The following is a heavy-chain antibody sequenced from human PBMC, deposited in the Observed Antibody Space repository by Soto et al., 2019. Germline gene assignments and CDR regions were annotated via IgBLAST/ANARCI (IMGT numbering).Heavy chain of an antibody. CDR3: VSGTSFYDVLTGYYVDRWFDP. D-gene: IGHD3-9*01. J-gene: IGHJ5*02. CDR1: GGSISSYY. Sequence: SETLSLTCTVSGGSISSYYWSWIRQPPGKGLEWIGYIYYSGNTYYNPSLKSRVTISVDRSRNQFSLNLRSVTAADTAVYYCVSGTSFYDVLTGYYVDRWFDPWGQGTLVTVSS. CDR2: IYYSGNT. V-gene: IGHV4-59*04.